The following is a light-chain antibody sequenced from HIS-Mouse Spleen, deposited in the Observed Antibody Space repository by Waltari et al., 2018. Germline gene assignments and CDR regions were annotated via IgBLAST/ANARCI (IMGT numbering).Light chain of an antibody. CDR3: QQRSNWPPGLFT. V-gene: IGKV3-11*01. CDR2: DAS. J-gene: IGKJ3*01. Sequence: EIVLTQSPATLSLSPGERATLPCRASQSVSSYLAWYQQKPGQAPRLLIYDASNRATGIPARFSGSGSGTDFTLTISSLEPEDFAVYYCQQRSNWPPGLFTFGPGTKVDIK. CDR1: QSVSSY.